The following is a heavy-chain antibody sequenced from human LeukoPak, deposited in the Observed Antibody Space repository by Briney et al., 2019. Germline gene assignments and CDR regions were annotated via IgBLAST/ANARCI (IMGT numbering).Heavy chain of an antibody. Sequence: ASVKVSCKASGYTFTSYAISWVRQAPGQGLEWMGGIIPIFGTANYAQKFQGSVTITADESTSTAYMELSSLRSEDTAVYYCARVGDSSGYYYSYFDYWGQGTLVTVSS. V-gene: IGHV1-69*13. J-gene: IGHJ4*02. CDR1: GYTFTSYA. D-gene: IGHD3-22*01. CDR3: ARVGDSSGYYYSYFDY. CDR2: IIPIFGTA.